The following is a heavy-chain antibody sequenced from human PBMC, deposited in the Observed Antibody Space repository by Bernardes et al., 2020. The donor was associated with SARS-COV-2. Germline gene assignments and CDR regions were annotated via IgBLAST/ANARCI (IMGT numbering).Heavy chain of an antibody. D-gene: IGHD6-13*01. CDR1: GFTLSSHS. Sequence: GGSLRPSCAASGFTLSSHSMNWVRPAPGKGLEWVSSISSSSTYIYYADSVKGRFTISRDNAKNSLYLQMNSLRAEDTAVYYCARDYGIAAAGYTRDWGQGTLVTVSS. J-gene: IGHJ4*02. CDR2: ISSSSTYI. V-gene: IGHV3-21*01. CDR3: ARDYGIAAAGYTRD.